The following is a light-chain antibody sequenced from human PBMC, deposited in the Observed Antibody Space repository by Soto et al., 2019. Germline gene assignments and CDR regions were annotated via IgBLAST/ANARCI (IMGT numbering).Light chain of an antibody. CDR2: AAS. CDR1: RTISSS. CDR3: QQSYSTPWT. V-gene: IGKV1-39*01. J-gene: IGKJ1*01. Sequence: IQMTQSPSSLSGSXGDRVTIPCRASRTISSSLNRYQQKPGTAPKVXXYAASSLQAVGPPSFSGSGSATAFTPPISSLQPGDFATYYCQQSYSTPWTFGQGTKVDIK.